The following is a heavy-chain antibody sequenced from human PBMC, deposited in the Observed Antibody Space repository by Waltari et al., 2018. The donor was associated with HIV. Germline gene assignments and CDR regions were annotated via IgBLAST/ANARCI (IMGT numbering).Heavy chain of an antibody. CDR3: ARKGGSSTSGY. Sequence: EVQLVESGGGLVQPGGSLRLSCAASGFTFSSYWVSWSRQAPGKGLEWVANIKQDGREKYYVDSVKGRFTISRDNAKNSLYLQMNSLRAEDTAVYYCARKGGSSTSGYWGQGTLVTVSS. V-gene: IGHV3-7*01. CDR2: IKQDGREK. J-gene: IGHJ4*02. D-gene: IGHD2-2*01. CDR1: GFTFSSYW.